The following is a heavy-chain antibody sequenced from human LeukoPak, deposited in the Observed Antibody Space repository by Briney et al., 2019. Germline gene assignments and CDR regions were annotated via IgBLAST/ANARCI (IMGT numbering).Heavy chain of an antibody. CDR3: VRLYSSSSFDY. CDR2: ISSSSSYI. Sequence: GGSLILSCAASGFSLSSHSMNWVRQAPGKGLEWVSSISSSSSYIYYAESVKGRVTVSRDNAKKSLFLQMNSLRAEDTAVYYCVRLYSSSSFDYWGQGTLVTVSS. V-gene: IGHV3-21*01. D-gene: IGHD6-13*01. CDR1: GFSLSSHS. J-gene: IGHJ4*02.